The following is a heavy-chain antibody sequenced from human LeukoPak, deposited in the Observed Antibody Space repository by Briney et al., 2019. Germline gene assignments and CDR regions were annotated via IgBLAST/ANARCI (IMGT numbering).Heavy chain of an antibody. V-gene: IGHV7-4-1*02. CDR1: GYTFTSYA. D-gene: IGHD4-23*01. CDR3: ARGGSYGGNSVGFDYFDY. Sequence: ASVTVSCKASGYTFTSYAMNWVRQAPGQGLEWMGWINTNTGNPTYAQGFTGRFVFSLDTSVSTAYLQISSLKAEDTAVYYCARGGSYGGNSVGFDYFDYWGQGTLVTVSS. CDR2: INTNTGNP. J-gene: IGHJ4*02.